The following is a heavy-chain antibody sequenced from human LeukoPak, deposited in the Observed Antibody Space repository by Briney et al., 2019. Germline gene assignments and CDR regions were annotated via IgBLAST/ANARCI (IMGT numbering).Heavy chain of an antibody. CDR2: IIPIFGTA. J-gene: IGHJ5*02. D-gene: IGHD2-2*02. V-gene: IGHV1-69*05. CDR1: GGTFSSYA. CDR3: VRDLRYCSSTSCYRWFDP. Sequence: ASVKVSCKASGGTFSSYAISWVRQAPGQGLEWMRGIIPIFGTANYAQKFQGRVTITTDESTSTAYMELSSLRSEDTAVYYCVRDLRYCSSTSCYRWFDPWGQGTLVTVSS.